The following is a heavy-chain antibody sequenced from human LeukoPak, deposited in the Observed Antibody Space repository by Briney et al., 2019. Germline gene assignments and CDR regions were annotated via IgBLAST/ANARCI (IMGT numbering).Heavy chain of an antibody. CDR1: GFTFSSST. J-gene: IGHJ4*02. D-gene: IGHD1-1*01. Sequence: PGGSLRLSCAASGFTFSSSTMHWVRQAPGKGLEWVAVVSYDGSNKYYADSVKGRFTISRDNSKNTLYLQMNSLRAEDTAVYYCAREPAANSDFDYWGQGTLVTVSS. CDR3: AREPAANSDFDY. CDR2: VSYDGSNK. V-gene: IGHV3-30*04.